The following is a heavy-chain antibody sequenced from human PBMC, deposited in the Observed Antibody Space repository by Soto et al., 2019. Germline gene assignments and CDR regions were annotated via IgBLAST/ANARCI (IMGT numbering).Heavy chain of an antibody. Sequence: GGSLRLSCASSGFTFSGDAMNWVRQAPGKGLEWVSSISTTSTYIYYADSVKGRFTISRDNANNSLHLQMHSLRAEDTAVYYCVRDYVMDVWGQGTTVTVSS. V-gene: IGHV3-21*01. CDR1: GFTFSGDA. CDR2: ISTTSTYI. CDR3: VRDYVMDV. D-gene: IGHD3-10*02. J-gene: IGHJ6*02.